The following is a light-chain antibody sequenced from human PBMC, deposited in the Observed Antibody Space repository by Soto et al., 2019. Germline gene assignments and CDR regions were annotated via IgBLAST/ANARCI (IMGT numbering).Light chain of an antibody. CDR3: QQYDSYSWT. CDR2: KAS. CDR1: QSISSY. V-gene: IGKV1-5*03. Sequence: DIQMTQSPSSLSASVGDRVTITCRASQSISSYLNLYQQKPGKAPKLLIYKASNLEDGVPTRFSGSGSGTEFTLTISSLQPDDFATYYCQQYDSYSWTFGQGTKVDIK. J-gene: IGKJ1*01.